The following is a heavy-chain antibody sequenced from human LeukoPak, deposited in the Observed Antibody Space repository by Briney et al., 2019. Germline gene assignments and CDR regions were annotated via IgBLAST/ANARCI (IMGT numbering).Heavy chain of an antibody. V-gene: IGHV1-8*01. CDR3: ARGLVVPAAIYYYYGMDV. J-gene: IGHJ6*02. D-gene: IGHD2-2*02. Sequence: ASVKVSCKASGYTFTSYDINWVRQAPGQGLEWMGWMNPNSGNTGYAQKFQGRVTMTRNTSISTAYMELSSLRSEDTAVYYCARGLVVPAAIYYYYGMDVWGQGTTVTVSS. CDR2: MNPNSGNT. CDR1: GYTFTSYD.